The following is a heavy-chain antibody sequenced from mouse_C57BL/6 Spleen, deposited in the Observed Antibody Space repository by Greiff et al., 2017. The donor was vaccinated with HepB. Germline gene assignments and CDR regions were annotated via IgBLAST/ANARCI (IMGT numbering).Heavy chain of an antibody. V-gene: IGHV3-1*01. J-gene: IGHJ3*01. D-gene: IGHD2-3*01. CDR2: ISYSGST. CDR1: GYSITSGYD. Sequence: EVKLQESGPGMVKPSQSLSLTCTVTGYSITSGYDWHWIRHFPGNKLEWMGYISYSGSTNYNPSLKSRISITHDTSKNHFFLKLNSVTTEDTATYYCARDGGFYDGYYFFAYWGQGTLVTVSA. CDR3: ARDGGFYDGYYFFAY.